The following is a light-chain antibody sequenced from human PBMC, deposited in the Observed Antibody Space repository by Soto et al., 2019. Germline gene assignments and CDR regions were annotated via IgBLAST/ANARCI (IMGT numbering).Light chain of an antibody. CDR1: QNVLHNSNNENY. CDR3: HQYYSSPPMYT. CDR2: WAS. Sequence: DIVMTQSPDSLAVSLGERATINCKSSQNVLHNSNNENYLAWYQQKPGQPPKLLIYWASTRESGVPDRFSGSGSGTDFTLTISSLQAEDVAIYYCHQYYSSPPMYTFGQGTKLEI. V-gene: IGKV4-1*01. J-gene: IGKJ2*01.